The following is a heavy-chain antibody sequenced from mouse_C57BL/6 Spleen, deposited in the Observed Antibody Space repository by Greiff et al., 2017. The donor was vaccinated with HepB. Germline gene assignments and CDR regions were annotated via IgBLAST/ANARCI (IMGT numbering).Heavy chain of an antibody. CDR3: ARGVYGSVFDY. CDR2: IYPGDGDT. CDR1: GYAFSSYW. J-gene: IGHJ2*01. Sequence: LQESGAELVKPGASVKISCKASGYAFSSYWMNWVKQRPGKGLEWIGQIYPGDGDTNYNGKFKGKATLTADKSSSTAYMQLSSLTSEDSAVYFCARGVYGSVFDYWGQGTTLTVSS. V-gene: IGHV1-80*01. D-gene: IGHD1-1*02.